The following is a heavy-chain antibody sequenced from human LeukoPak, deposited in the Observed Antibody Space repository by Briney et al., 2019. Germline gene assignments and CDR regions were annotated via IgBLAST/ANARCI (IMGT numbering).Heavy chain of an antibody. D-gene: IGHD6-6*01. Sequence: GGSLRLSCAASGFTFSSYSMSWVRQDPGKGLEWVSTLSGSGASTSYADSVKGRFTISRDNSKNTLYLQMNSLRAEDTAVYYCAKSLEKYSSSSIDYYMDVWGKGTTVTVSS. J-gene: IGHJ6*03. V-gene: IGHV3-23*01. CDR3: AKSLEKYSSSSIDYYMDV. CDR1: GFTFSSYS. CDR2: LSGSGAST.